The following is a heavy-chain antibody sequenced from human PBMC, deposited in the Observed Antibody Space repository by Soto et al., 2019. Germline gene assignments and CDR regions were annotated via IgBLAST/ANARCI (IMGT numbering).Heavy chain of an antibody. CDR2: ISGSGSTI. Sequence: GGSLRLSCAASGFTFSSYAVSWVRQAPGKGPEWISSISGSGSTISYADSVKGRFTISRDNSKNTPYLQMSSLRAEDTAVYYCAKVFYYYDSSGYYYFDYWGQGTLVTV. D-gene: IGHD3-22*01. CDR3: AKVFYYYDSSGYYYFDY. V-gene: IGHV3-23*01. CDR1: GFTFSSYA. J-gene: IGHJ4*02.